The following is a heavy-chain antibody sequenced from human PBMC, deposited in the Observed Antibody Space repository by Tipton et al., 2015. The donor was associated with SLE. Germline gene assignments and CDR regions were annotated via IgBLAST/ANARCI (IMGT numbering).Heavy chain of an antibody. V-gene: IGHV1-18*01. CDR1: GYTFTTYG. CDR2: ISTYNGNT. CDR3: ARGPGTVTYNSYYYYMDV. J-gene: IGHJ6*03. Sequence: QLVQSGVEVKKPGASVRVSCKASGYTFTTYGISWVRQAPGQGLEWMGWISTYNGNTNYAQKLQGRVTMTSDTSTSTAYMELSSLRSEDTAIYYCARGPGTVTYNSYYYYMDVWGKGTTVTVSS. D-gene: IGHD4-11*01.